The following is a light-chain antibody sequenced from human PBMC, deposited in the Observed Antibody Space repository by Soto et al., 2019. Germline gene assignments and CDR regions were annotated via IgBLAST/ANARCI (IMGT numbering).Light chain of an antibody. V-gene: IGKV3-20*01. CDR1: QSVSSSY. CDR2: GAS. CDR3: QQYNNWPQT. Sequence: VLTQSPGTLSLSPGERATLSCRASQSVSSSYLAWYQQKPGQAPRLLIYGASSRATGIPDRFSGSGSGTDFTLTISSLQSEDFAVYYCQQYNNWPQTFGQGTKVDIK. J-gene: IGKJ1*01.